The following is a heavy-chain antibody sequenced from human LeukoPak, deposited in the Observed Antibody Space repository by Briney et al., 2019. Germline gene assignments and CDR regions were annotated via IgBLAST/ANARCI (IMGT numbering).Heavy chain of an antibody. J-gene: IGHJ4*02. Sequence: GGSLRLSCATSGFIFSHYAMHWVRQAPGKGLEWVAVIWNDGSDKYYADSVKGRFTISRDNSKNTLYLQMNSLRAEDTAVYYCAKDITLSAAAGTIDYWGQGTLVTVSS. D-gene: IGHD6-13*01. CDR1: GFIFSHYA. V-gene: IGHV3-30*02. CDR2: IWNDGSDK. CDR3: AKDITLSAAAGTIDY.